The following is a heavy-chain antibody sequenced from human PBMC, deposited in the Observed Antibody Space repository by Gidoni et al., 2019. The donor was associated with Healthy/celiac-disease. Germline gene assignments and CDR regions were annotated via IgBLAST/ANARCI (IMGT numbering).Heavy chain of an antibody. CDR3: ARDPSLEMATISPPYYFDY. CDR1: GFTFSRSS. J-gene: IGHJ4*02. V-gene: IGHV3-21*01. CDR2: ISSSSSYI. Sequence: EVQLVESGGGLVKPGGSLKLSCAASGFTFSRSSMTWVPQATGKGLEWVSYISSSSSYIYYADSVKGRFTISRDNAKDSLYLQMNSLRAEDTAVYYCARDPSLEMATISPPYYFDYWGQGTLVTVSS. D-gene: IGHD5-12*01.